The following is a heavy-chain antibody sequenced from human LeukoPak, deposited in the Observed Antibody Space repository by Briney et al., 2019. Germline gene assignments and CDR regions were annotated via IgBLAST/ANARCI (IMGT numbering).Heavy chain of an antibody. CDR1: GFTFSDYY. CDR3: AKDLGRYSSSLRGAFDI. V-gene: IGHV3-11*01. J-gene: IGHJ3*02. CDR2: ISSSGSTI. Sequence: GGSLRLSCAASGFTFSDYYMSWIRQAPGKGLEWVSYISSSGSTIYYADSVKGRFTISRDNAKNSLYLQMNSLRAEDTAVYYCAKDLGRYSSSLRGAFDIWGQGTMVTVSS. D-gene: IGHD6-13*01.